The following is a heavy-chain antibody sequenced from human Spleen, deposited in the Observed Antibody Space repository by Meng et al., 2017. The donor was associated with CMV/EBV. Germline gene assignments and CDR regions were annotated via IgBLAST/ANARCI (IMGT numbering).Heavy chain of an antibody. CDR1: GFTFSSYG. CDR2: ISYDGSNK. CDR3: ARDWDFWSGSAHHYYYYGMDV. D-gene: IGHD3-3*01. Sequence: GGSLRLSCAASGFTFSSYGMHWVRQAPGKGLEWVAVISYDGSNKYYADSVTGRFTISRDNSKNTLYLQMNSLTAEDTAVYYCARDWDFWSGSAHHYYYYGMDVWGQGTTVTVSS. J-gene: IGHJ6*02. V-gene: IGHV3-30*19.